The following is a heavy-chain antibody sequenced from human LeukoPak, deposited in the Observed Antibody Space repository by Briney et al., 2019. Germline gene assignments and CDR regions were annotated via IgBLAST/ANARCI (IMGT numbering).Heavy chain of an antibody. CDR3: VYCSSASCGLY. CDR2: ISGSGAYI. V-gene: IGHV3-21*01. Sequence: GGSLRLSCAASGFTFSRFTMNWVRQAPGKGLEWVSSISGSGAYIYYADSLKGRFTISRDNAKNSLYLQIDSLGAEDTAVYYCVYCSSASCGLYWGQGTLVTVSS. CDR1: GFTFSRFT. J-gene: IGHJ4*02. D-gene: IGHD2-2*01.